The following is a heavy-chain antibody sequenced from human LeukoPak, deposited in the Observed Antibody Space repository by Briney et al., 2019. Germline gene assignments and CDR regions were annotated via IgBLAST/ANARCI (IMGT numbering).Heavy chain of an antibody. J-gene: IGHJ3*02. CDR1: GYTFTSYD. CDR2: MNPNSGNT. CDR3: AGIAAAPAAFDI. Sequence: ASVKVSCKASGYTFTSYDINWVRQATGQGLEWMGWMNPNSGNTGYAQKFQGRVTMTRNTSISTAYMELSSLRSEDTVVYYCAGIAAAPAAFDIWGQGTMVTVSS. D-gene: IGHD6-13*01. V-gene: IGHV1-8*01.